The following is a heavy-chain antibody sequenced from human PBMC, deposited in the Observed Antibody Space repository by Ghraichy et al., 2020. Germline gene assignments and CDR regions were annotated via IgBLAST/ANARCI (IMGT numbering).Heavy chain of an antibody. CDR3: AKLLWFGHGVNYFDY. J-gene: IGHJ4*02. Sequence: GGSLRLSCAASGFTFSNYAMSWVRQAPGKGLEWVSAICGSGGSTYYADSVKGRFTISRDNSKNTLYLQMNSLRADDTAVYYCAKLLWFGHGVNYFDYWGQGTLVTVSS. D-gene: IGHD3-10*01. CDR1: GFTFSNYA. V-gene: IGHV3-23*01. CDR2: ICGSGGST.